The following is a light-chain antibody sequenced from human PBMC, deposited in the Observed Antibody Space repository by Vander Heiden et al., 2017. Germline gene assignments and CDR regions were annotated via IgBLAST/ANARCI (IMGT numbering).Light chain of an antibody. J-gene: IGKJ2*01. CDR2: SAS. Sequence: SRMTQAPSSLSASVGDRVTITCRASQSISSYLNWQHQKPVKASTLLIYSASSLQSGVTSTLSGSRSGTAVILTISRMQPEDHATYYCYESDSTPYTFGQGTKVEIK. V-gene: IGKV1-39*01. CDR3: YESDSTPYT. CDR1: QSISSY.